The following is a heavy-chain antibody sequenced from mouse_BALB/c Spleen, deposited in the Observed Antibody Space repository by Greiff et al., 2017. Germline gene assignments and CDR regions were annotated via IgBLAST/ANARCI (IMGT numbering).Heavy chain of an antibody. D-gene: IGHD4-1*01. Sequence: EVQGVESGGGLVQPGGSRKLSCAASGFTFSSFGMHWVRQAPEKGLEWVAYISSGSSTIYYADTVKGRFTISRDNPKNTLFLQMTSLRSEDTAMYYCARFWDGWYFGVWGAGTTVTVSS. V-gene: IGHV5-17*02. J-gene: IGHJ1*01. CDR1: GFTFSSFG. CDR2: ISSGSSTI. CDR3: ARFWDGWYFGV.